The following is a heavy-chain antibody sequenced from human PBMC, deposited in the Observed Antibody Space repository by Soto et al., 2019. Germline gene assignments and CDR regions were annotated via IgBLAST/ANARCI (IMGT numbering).Heavy chain of an antibody. Sequence: ASVKVSCKVSGYTLTELSMHWVRQAPGKGLEWMGGFDPEDGETIYAQKFQGRVTMTEDTSTDTAYMELSSLRSEDTAVYYCATDRKGIAARHNYYYYYMDVWGKGTTVTVSS. J-gene: IGHJ6*03. CDR2: FDPEDGET. CDR3: ATDRKGIAARHNYYYYYMDV. D-gene: IGHD6-6*01. V-gene: IGHV1-24*01. CDR1: GYTLTELS.